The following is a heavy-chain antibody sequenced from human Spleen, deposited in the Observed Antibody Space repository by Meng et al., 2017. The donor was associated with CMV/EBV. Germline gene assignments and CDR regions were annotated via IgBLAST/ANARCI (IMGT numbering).Heavy chain of an antibody. CDR1: GFTFSSYW. V-gene: IGHV3-74*01. CDR3: ARDRGYYYGYDALDL. J-gene: IGHJ3*01. Sequence: SGFTFSSYWMHWGREVPGKGQVWVSHINSDESSRRYGDSVKGRFTISRDNARNTLYLQMNSLSSEDTAVYYCARDRGYYYGYDALDLWGQGTMVTVSS. D-gene: IGHD3-10*01. CDR2: INSDESSR.